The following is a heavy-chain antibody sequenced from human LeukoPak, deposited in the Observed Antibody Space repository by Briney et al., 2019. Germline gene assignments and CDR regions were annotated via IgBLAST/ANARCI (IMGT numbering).Heavy chain of an antibody. V-gene: IGHV4-59*01. CDR1: GGSISGYY. CDR3: ARGEDGTGDYRPTYFDS. D-gene: IGHD4-17*01. Sequence: SETLSLTCTVSGGSISGYYWSWIRQAPGKGLEWIGYIYNSGSLNYNPSLKSRVTIAVDTSENQFSLKLTSVTAADTAVYYCARGEDGTGDYRPTYFDSWGQGTLVTVSS. J-gene: IGHJ4*02. CDR2: IYNSGSL.